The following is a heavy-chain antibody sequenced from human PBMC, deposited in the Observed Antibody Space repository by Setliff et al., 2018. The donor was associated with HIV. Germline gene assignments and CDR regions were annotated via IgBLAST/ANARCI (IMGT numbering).Heavy chain of an antibody. Sequence: ASVKVSCKTSGYSFNTYGIGWMRQAPGQGLEWMGWISAYNGKTNLAQKFQGRVTMTEETSTDTAYMEMSSLRSDDTAVYYCAIDVVGGWLRPMPDYWGQGTLVTVSS. CDR1: GYSFNTYG. J-gene: IGHJ4*02. CDR2: ISAYNGKT. D-gene: IGHD2-2*01. CDR3: AIDVVGGWLRPMPDY. V-gene: IGHV1-18*01.